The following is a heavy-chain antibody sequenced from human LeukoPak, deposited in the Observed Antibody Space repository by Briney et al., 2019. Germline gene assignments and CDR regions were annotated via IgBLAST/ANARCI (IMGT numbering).Heavy chain of an antibody. Sequence: PSETLSLTVTVSGVSIKNYYWSWIRQPPGKGLEWIANMYYAGSSNYNPSLKSRVSVSIDASKNHLSLKLTSVTAADTAIYYCARQAVIIPTGMEGPWFDPWGQGTLVAVSS. CDR3: ARQAVIIPTGMEGPWFDP. CDR2: MYYAGSS. J-gene: IGHJ5*02. D-gene: IGHD2/OR15-2a*01. CDR1: GVSIKNYY. V-gene: IGHV4-59*08.